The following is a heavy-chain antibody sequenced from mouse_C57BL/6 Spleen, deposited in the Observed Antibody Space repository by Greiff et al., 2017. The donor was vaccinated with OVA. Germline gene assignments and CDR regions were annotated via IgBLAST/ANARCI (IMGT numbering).Heavy chain of an antibody. D-gene: IGHD1-1*01. V-gene: IGHV14-4*01. CDR2: IDPENGDT. J-gene: IGHJ1*03. CDR1: GFNIKDDY. CDR3: TTVYYGSSDWYFDV. Sequence: EVHLVESGAELVRPGASVQLSCTASGFNIKDDYMHWVKQRPEQGLEWIGWIDPENGDTEYASKFQGKATITADTSSNTAYLQLSSLTSEDTAVYYCTTVYYGSSDWYFDVWGTGTTVTVSS.